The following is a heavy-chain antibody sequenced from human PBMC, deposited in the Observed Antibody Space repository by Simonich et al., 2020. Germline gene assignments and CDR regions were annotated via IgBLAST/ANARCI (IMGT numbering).Heavy chain of an antibody. J-gene: IGHJ4*02. V-gene: IGHV4-39*01. CDR1: CGSISSSSYY. D-gene: IGHD2-8*01. CDR2: IYYSGCT. Sequence: QLQLQESGPGLVKPSETLSLTCTVSCGSISSSSYYWGWIRQPPGKGLEWLGSIYYSGCTTYNPSLKSRGTISVDTSKNQFSLKLSSVTAADTAVYYCARQRVLMVYAIDYWGQGTLVTVSS. CDR3: ARQRVLMVYAIDY.